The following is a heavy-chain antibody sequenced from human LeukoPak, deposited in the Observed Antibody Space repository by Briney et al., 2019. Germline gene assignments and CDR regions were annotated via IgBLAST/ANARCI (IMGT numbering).Heavy chain of an antibody. Sequence: ASVKVSCKASGYTFTGYYMHWVRQAPGQGLEWMGIITPSGGSTSYAQKFQGRVSMTRDSSTTTVYMELSSLRSEDTAVYYCARGTYYYGLDVWGQGTTVTVSS. CDR2: ITPSGGST. J-gene: IGHJ6*02. CDR1: GYTFTGYY. CDR3: ARGTYYYGLDV. V-gene: IGHV1-46*01.